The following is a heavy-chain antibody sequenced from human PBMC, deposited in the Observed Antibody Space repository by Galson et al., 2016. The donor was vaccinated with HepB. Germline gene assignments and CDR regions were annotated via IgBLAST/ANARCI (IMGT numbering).Heavy chain of an antibody. CDR3: TTGYGDYQVPSRWGNDH. J-gene: IGHJ5*02. Sequence: SVKVSCKASGYTFTPYDIYWVRQAPGQGLEWMGWINPNNGDTMYAQNFRGRVTLTRDTSISTAYMELDSLTSDDTAMYYCTTGYGDYQVPSRWGNDHWGQGTLVTVSS. D-gene: IGHD4-17*01. CDR1: GYTFTPYD. V-gene: IGHV1-2*02. CDR2: INPNNGDT.